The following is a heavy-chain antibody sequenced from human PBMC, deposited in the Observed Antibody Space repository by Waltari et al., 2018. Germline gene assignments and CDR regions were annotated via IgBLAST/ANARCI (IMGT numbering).Heavy chain of an antibody. V-gene: IGHV5-51*03. D-gene: IGHD2-15*01. CDR1: GYNFISYS. Sequence: EVQLVQSGAEVKKPGESVKISCKGSGYNFISYSLAWVRQMPGKGLEWMGIIYPDDSDLRYSPSFQGQVTISADKSISTAYLQWSSLRASDTAMYYCARLGSAFDMWGQGTMVTVSS. J-gene: IGHJ3*02. CDR2: IYPDDSDL. CDR3: ARLGSAFDM.